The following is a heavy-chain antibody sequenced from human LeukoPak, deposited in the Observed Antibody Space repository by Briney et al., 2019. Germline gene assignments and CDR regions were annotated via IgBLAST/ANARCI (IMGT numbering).Heavy chain of an antibody. CDR1: GYSFTSYW. CDR3: ARARTEYSSSWPDY. CDR2: IYPADSDT. D-gene: IGHD6-13*01. V-gene: IGHV5-51*01. Sequence: GESLKISCQGSGYSFTSYWVGWVRQMPGKGLEWMGIIYPADSDTTYSPSFQGQVTISADKSISTAYLQWSSLKASDTAMYYCARARTEYSSSWPDYWGQGTLVTVSS. J-gene: IGHJ4*02.